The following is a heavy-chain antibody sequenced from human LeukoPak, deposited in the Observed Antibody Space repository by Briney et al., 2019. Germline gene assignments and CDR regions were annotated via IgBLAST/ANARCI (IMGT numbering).Heavy chain of an antibody. CDR1: GGSFSGYY. Sequence: PSETLSLTCAVYGGSFSGYYWSWTRQPPGKGLEWIGEINHSGSTNHNPSLKSRVTISVDTSKNQFSLKLSSVTAADTAVYYCARGPGYSSGWYRYWGQGTLVTVSS. CDR3: ARGPGYSSGWYRY. CDR2: INHSGST. J-gene: IGHJ4*02. D-gene: IGHD6-19*01. V-gene: IGHV4-34*01.